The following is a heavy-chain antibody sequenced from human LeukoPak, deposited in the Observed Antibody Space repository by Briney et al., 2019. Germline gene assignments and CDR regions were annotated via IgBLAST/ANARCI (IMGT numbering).Heavy chain of an antibody. Sequence: PSETLSLTCTVSGGSISSGGYYWSRIRQHPGKGLEWIGYIYYSGSTYYNPSLKSRVTISVDTSKNQFSLKLSSVTAADTAVYYCARESGSSSTNWFDPWGQGTLVTVSS. CDR2: IYYSGST. D-gene: IGHD2-2*01. V-gene: IGHV4-31*03. CDR1: GGSISSGGYY. CDR3: ARESGSSSTNWFDP. J-gene: IGHJ5*02.